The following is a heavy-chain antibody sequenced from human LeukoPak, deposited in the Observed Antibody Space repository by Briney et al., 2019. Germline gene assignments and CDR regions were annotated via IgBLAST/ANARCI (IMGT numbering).Heavy chain of an antibody. V-gene: IGHV4-39*07. D-gene: IGHD7-27*01. CDR2: IYYNGNT. CDR1: GGSISSSSYY. CDR3: ARVGINNWFDP. Sequence: SETLSLTCTVSGGSISSSSYYWAWIRQPPGKGLEWIGTIYYNGNTYYNPSLKSRVTISVDTSKNQFSLKLSSVTAADTAVYYCARVGINNWFDPWGQGTLVTVSA. J-gene: IGHJ5*02.